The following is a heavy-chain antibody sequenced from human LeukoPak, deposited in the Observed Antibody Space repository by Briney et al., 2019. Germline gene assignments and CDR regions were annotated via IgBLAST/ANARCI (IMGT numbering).Heavy chain of an antibody. D-gene: IGHD3-10*01. CDR2: INGDGSST. Sequence: GGSLRLSCAASGFTFSSYCMHWVRQAPGKGLVWVSRINGDGSSTAYADFLKGRFTISRDNAKNTLYLQMNSLTAEDTAVYYCARGPPWYFDLWGRGTLVTVSS. V-gene: IGHV3-74*01. CDR1: GFTFSSYC. CDR3: ARGPPWYFDL. J-gene: IGHJ2*01.